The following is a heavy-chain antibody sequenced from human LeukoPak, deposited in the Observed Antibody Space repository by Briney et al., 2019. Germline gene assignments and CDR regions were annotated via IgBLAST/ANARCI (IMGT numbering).Heavy chain of an antibody. J-gene: IGHJ4*02. CDR2: IKQDGNEK. V-gene: IGHV3-7*01. D-gene: IGHD6-13*01. CDR1: GFTFSSYW. CDR3: ARDEGYISPTHFDY. Sequence: GGPLRLSCAASGFTFSSYWMSWVRQAPGKGLDGVANIKQDGNEKDYVDSVRGRFTISRDNAKHSLYLQMNSLRAEDTAVYYCARDEGYISPTHFDYWGQGTLVTVSS.